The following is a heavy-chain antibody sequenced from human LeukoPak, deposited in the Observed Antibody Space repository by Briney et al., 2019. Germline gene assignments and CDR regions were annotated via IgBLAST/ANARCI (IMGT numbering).Heavy chain of an antibody. D-gene: IGHD1/OR15-1a*01. CDR3: ARTGTLYYYYYGMDV. J-gene: IGHJ6*02. CDR1: GFTFSSYA. Sequence: GGSLRLSCAASGFTFSSYAMHWVRQAPGKGLEWVAVISYDGSNKYYADSVKGRFTISRDNSKNTLYLQMNRLRAEDTAVYYCARTGTLYYYYYGMDVWGQGTTVTVSS. V-gene: IGHV3-30-3*01. CDR2: ISYDGSNK.